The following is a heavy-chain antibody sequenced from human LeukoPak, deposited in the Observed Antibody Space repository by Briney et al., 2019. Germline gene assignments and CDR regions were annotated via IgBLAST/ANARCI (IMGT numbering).Heavy chain of an antibody. CDR3: ARLRGRGVVVVAATPTYFDY. J-gene: IGHJ4*02. Sequence: SETLSLTCTVSGYSISSGYYWGWIRQPPGKGLEWIGSIYHSGSTYYNPSLKSRVTISVDTSKNQFSLKLSSVTAADTAVYYCARLRGRGVVVVAATPTYFDYWGQGTLVTVSS. CDR1: GYSISSGYY. CDR2: IYHSGST. D-gene: IGHD2-15*01. V-gene: IGHV4-38-2*02.